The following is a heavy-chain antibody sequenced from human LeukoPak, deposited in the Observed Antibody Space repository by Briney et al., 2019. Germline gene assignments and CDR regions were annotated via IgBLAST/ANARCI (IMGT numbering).Heavy chain of an antibody. CDR3: ARDRKYQLSTFDI. CDR1: GFTFSSYA. D-gene: IGHD2-2*01. V-gene: IGHV3-30-3*01. CDR2: ISYDGSNK. Sequence: GGSLRLSCAASGFTFSSYAMHWVCQAPGKGLEWVAVISYDGSNKYYAVSVKGRFTISRDNAKNSLYLQMNSLRAEDTAVYYCARDRKYQLSTFDIWGQGTMVTVSS. J-gene: IGHJ3*02.